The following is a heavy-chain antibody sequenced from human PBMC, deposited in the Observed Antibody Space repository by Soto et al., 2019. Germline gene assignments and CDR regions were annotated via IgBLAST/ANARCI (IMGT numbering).Heavy chain of an antibody. D-gene: IGHD1-1*01. V-gene: IGHV1-2*02. Sequence: QVQVVQSGAEVKEPGASVKVSCKTSGYTFTGYYMHWVRQAPGQGLEWMGWINLKSGGTNYAQKLKGRLTMTRDTSISTAYVELSRVRSDDTAVYYCAKNWNAGADYFDFWGQGTLVTVSS. J-gene: IGHJ4*02. CDR2: INLKSGGT. CDR3: AKNWNAGADYFDF. CDR1: GYTFTGYY.